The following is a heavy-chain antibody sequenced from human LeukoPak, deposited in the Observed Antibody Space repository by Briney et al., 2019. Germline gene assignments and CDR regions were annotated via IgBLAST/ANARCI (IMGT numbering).Heavy chain of an antibody. CDR2: INPSDGST. J-gene: IGHJ4*02. D-gene: IGHD2-21*02. Sequence: ASVKVSCKASGYTFSSYFMHWVRQAPGQGLEWMGIINPSDGSTSYARELQGRVTMTRDTSTGTVCMELSGLRSEDTAVYYCARVDVTFGLIGDYWGQGTLVTVSS. CDR1: GYTFSSYF. V-gene: IGHV1-46*01. CDR3: ARVDVTFGLIGDY.